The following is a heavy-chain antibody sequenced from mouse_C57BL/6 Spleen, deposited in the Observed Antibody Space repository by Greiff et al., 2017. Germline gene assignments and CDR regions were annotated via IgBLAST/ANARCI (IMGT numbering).Heavy chain of an antibody. Sequence: QVQLQQSGPELVKPGASVKISCKASGYAFSSSWMNWVKQRPGKGLEWIGRIYPGAGDTNYNGKFKGKATLTADKSSSTAYMQLRRLPSEDTAVYVCARGGGFYDYAMDYWGQGTSVTVSS. D-gene: IGHD1-1*01. CDR2: IYPGAGDT. CDR1: GYAFSSSW. J-gene: IGHJ4*01. V-gene: IGHV1-82*01. CDR3: ARGGGFYDYAMDY.